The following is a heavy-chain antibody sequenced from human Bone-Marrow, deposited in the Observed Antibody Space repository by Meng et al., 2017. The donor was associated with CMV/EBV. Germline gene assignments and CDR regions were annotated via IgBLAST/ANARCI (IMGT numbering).Heavy chain of an antibody. CDR3: ARIAVAGFVYY. CDR2: INHSGNT. D-gene: IGHD6-19*01. J-gene: IGHJ4*02. Sequence: GSLRLSCAVYGGSFSGYYYWSWIRQPPGKGLEWIGEINHSGNTNYNPSLKSRVTMSVDTSKNQFSLKLSSVTAADTAVYYCARIAVAGFVYYWAQGTLVTVSS. V-gene: IGHV4-34*01. CDR1: GGSFSGYYY.